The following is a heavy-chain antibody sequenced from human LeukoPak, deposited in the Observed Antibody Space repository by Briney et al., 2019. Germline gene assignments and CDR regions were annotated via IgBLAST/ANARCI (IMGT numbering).Heavy chain of an antibody. Sequence: TSETLSLTCTVSGGSITGYHWSWIRQPPGKGLEWIGYIYSSETTNYKPSLKSRVTISADTSKNQFSLKLSSVTAADTAVYYCARESPKFHYGMDVWGQGTTVTVSS. CDR2: IYSSETT. J-gene: IGHJ6*02. CDR3: ARESPKFHYGMDV. CDR1: GGSITGYH. V-gene: IGHV4-59*12.